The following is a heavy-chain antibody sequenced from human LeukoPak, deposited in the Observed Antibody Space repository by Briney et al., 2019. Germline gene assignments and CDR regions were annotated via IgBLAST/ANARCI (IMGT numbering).Heavy chain of an antibody. J-gene: IGHJ5*02. V-gene: IGHV4-59*12. D-gene: IGHD6-13*01. Sequence: SETLSLTCTVSGGSISIYYWSWIRQPPGKGLEWIGYIYYSGSTNYNPSLKSRVTISVDTSKNQFSLKLSSVTAADTAVYYCAREGSSWYWWFDPGGQGPLVTVSS. CDR1: GGSISIYY. CDR2: IYYSGST. CDR3: AREGSSWYWWFDP.